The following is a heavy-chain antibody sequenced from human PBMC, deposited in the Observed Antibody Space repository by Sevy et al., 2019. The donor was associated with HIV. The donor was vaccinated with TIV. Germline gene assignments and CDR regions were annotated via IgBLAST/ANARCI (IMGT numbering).Heavy chain of an antibody. V-gene: IGHV3-7*03. CDR2: IKQDGSEK. Sequence: GGSLRLSCAASGFTFSSYWMSWVRQAPGKGLEWVANIKQDGSEKYYVDSVRGRFTISRDNAKKSLYLQMISLRAEATAVYDCARDRFGTVGLYYSYGMDGWGQGTTVTVSS. D-gene: IGHD4-17*01. J-gene: IGHJ6*02. CDR3: ARDRFGTVGLYYSYGMDG. CDR1: GFTFSSYW.